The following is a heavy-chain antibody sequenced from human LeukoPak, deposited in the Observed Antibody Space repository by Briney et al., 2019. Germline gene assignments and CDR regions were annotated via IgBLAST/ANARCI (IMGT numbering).Heavy chain of an antibody. V-gene: IGHV4-4*02. J-gene: IGHJ4*02. CDR3: AREPYYYDSSGYYDD. Sequence: SETLSLTCAVSGDSISISNWWSWVRQPPGKGLEWIGEIYHSWSTSYNPSLKSRVTISVDKSKNQFSLKLRSVTAAETAVYSCAREPYYYDSSGYYDDWGQGSLVTVSS. CDR2: IYHSWST. CDR1: GDSISISNW. D-gene: IGHD3-22*01.